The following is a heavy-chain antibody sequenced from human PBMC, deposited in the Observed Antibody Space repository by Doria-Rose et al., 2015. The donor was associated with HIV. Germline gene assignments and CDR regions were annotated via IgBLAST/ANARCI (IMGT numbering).Heavy chain of an antibody. J-gene: IGHJ4*01. Sequence: QVQLPQSGAELMKPGASVKISCKATGYTFSSYWIEWVKQRPGHGLEWIGEILPGSGRTNYNEKFKGKATFTADTSSNTAYMQLNSLTSEDSDVYYCGRRGWDFDYWGQGTTLTVSS. CDR1: GYTFSSYW. CDR3: GRRGWDFDY. D-gene: IGHD6-19*01. CDR2: ILPGSGRT. V-gene: IGHV1-46*01.